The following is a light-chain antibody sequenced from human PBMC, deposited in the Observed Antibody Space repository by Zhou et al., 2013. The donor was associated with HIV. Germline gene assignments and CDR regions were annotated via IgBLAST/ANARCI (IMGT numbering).Light chain of an antibody. J-gene: IGKJ2*01. CDR2: GES. Sequence: DIQMTQSPSSVSASVGDRVTIICRASQDISSWLAWYQQKPGKAPKLLIYGESSLQSGVPSRFSGSGSGTDFTLTISSLQPEDFASYYCQQSYSTPYTFGQGTKPGDQT. CDR3: QQSYSTPYT. CDR1: QDISSW. V-gene: IGKV1D-12*01.